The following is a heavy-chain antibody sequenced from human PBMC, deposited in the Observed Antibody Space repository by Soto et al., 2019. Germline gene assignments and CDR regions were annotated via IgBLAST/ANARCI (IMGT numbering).Heavy chain of an antibody. CDR3: ARVKYSGSQTDAFDI. J-gene: IGHJ3*02. D-gene: IGHD1-26*01. CDR2: ISSSSSYI. V-gene: IGHV3-21*01. CDR1: GFTFSSYS. Sequence: EVQLVESGGGLVKPGGSLRLSCAASGFTFSSYSMNWVRQAPGKGLEWVSSISSSSSYIYYADSVKGRFTISRDNAKNSLYLQMNSLRAEDTAVYYCARVKYSGSQTDAFDIWGQGTMVTVSS.